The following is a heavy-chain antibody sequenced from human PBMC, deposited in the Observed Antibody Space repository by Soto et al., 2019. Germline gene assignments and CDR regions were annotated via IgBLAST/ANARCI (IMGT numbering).Heavy chain of an antibody. CDR3: ARGKVGVVVAATLGYYYYGMDV. CDR1: GGSISSGGYS. Sequence: SETLSLTCAVSGGSISSGGYSWSWIRQPPGKGLEWIGYIYHSRSTYYNLSLKSRVTISVDTSKNQFSLKLSSVTAADTAVYYCARGKVGVVVAATLGYYYYGMDVWGQGTTVTVSS. V-gene: IGHV4-30-2*01. J-gene: IGHJ6*02. D-gene: IGHD2-15*01. CDR2: IYHSRST.